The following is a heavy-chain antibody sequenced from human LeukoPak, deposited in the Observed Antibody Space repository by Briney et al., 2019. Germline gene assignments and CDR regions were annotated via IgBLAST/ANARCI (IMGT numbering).Heavy chain of an antibody. Sequence: SETLSLTCTVSGGSISSDYWSWIRQPPGKGLEWVAYIYNSGSTSYNPSLKSRVTISMNTSKNQFSLKLSSVTAADTAVYYCARGGNRFDYWGQGTLVTVSS. V-gene: IGHV4-59*01. D-gene: IGHD4-23*01. CDR1: GGSISSDY. J-gene: IGHJ4*02. CDR2: IYNSGST. CDR3: ARGGNRFDY.